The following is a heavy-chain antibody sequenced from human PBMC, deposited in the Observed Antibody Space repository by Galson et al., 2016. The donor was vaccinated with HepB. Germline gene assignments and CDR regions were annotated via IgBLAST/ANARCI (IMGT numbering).Heavy chain of an antibody. Sequence: SLRLSCAASGFTFSSYGMHRVRQAPGKGLEWVAVISYDGTNKYYADSVKGRFTISRDNSKNTLSLQMTSLRAEDTAVYYCAKETDYDVLTGTDLYGLDVWGHGTTVTVSS. CDR1: GFTFSSYG. D-gene: IGHD3-9*01. CDR3: AKETDYDVLTGTDLYGLDV. J-gene: IGHJ6*02. V-gene: IGHV3-30*18. CDR2: ISYDGTNK.